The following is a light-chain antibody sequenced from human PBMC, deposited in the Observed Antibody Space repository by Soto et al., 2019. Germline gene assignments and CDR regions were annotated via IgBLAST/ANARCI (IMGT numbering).Light chain of an antibody. CDR3: SSYTSSTSYV. J-gene: IGLJ1*01. CDR2: DVI. V-gene: IGLV2-14*01. Sequence: QSVLTQPASVSGSPGQSITISCTGTSSDVGGYDYVSWYQQHPGKAPKLMIYDVINRPSGVSNRFSGSKSGNTASLTISGLQAEDEASYYCSSYTSSTSYVFGTGTKVTVL. CDR1: SSDVGGYDY.